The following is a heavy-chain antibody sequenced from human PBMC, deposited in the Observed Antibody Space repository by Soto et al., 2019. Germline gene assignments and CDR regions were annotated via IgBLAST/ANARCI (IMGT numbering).Heavy chain of an antibody. CDR2: INAGNGNT. CDR1: GYTFTSYA. J-gene: IGHJ5*02. Sequence: ASVKVSCKASGYTFTSYAMHWVRQAPGQGLERMGWINAGNGNTKYSQKFQGRVTMTEDTSTDTAYMELSSLRSEDTAVYYCATEGTVDIVATIGRIRGNWFVPWGQGTLVTVSS. V-gene: IGHV1-3*01. CDR3: ATEGTVDIVATIGRIRGNWFVP. D-gene: IGHD5-12*01.